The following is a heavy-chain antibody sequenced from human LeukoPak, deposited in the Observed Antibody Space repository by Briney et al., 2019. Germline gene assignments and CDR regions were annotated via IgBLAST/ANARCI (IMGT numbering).Heavy chain of an antibody. CDR2: MYYSGTT. V-gene: IGHV4-59*01. CDR1: GASLSSYY. CDR3: ARVGGAPLGAFDI. Sequence: PSETLSLTCSVSGASLSSYYWSWIRQSPGKGPEWIGYMYYSGTTNYNPSLKSRVSISKDVSKNQFSLRVTSVTAADTAVYYCARVGGAPLGAFDIWGQGTMVTVSS. D-gene: IGHD3-16*01. J-gene: IGHJ3*02.